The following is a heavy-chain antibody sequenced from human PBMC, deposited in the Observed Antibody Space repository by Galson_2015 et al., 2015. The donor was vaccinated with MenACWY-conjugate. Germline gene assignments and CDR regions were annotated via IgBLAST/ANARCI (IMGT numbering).Heavy chain of an antibody. Sequence: SLRLSCAVSEFTVSNNYMSWVRQAPGKGLEWVSIIYRGGNKYYADSVKSRFTITKDNSNNTLYLQMNSLRTEDTAVYYCANVGRWARSGRPDYWGQGTLVTVSS. CDR3: ANVGRWARSGRPDY. CDR2: IYRGGNK. D-gene: IGHD6-19*01. V-gene: IGHV3-53*01. CDR1: EFTVSNNY. J-gene: IGHJ4*02.